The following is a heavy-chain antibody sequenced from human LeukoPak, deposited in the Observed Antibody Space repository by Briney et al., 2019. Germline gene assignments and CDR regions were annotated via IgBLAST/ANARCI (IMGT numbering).Heavy chain of an antibody. CDR1: GFTFSSYG. J-gene: IGHJ3*02. D-gene: IGHD7-27*01. V-gene: IGHV3-30*02. CDR2: IRYDGSNK. CDR3: ARQGNWGSAFDI. Sequence: GGSLRLSCAASGFTFSSYGMHWVRQAPGKGLEWVAFIRYDGSNKYYADSVKGRFAISRDNSKNTLYLQMNSLRAEDTAVYYCARQGNWGSAFDIWGQGTMVTVSS.